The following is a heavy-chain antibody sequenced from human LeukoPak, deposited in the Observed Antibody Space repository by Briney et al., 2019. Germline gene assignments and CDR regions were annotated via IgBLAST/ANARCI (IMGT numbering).Heavy chain of an antibody. CDR1: GYSINSGYY. V-gene: IGHV4-38-2*02. Sequence: PSETLSLTCTVSGYSINSGYYWDWIRQPPGQGLEWIGSIYHSGSTYYNPSLKGRVTISVDTSMNQFSLKLSSVTAADTAVYYCTRQYSVSSTDYWGQGTLVTVSS. J-gene: IGHJ4*02. CDR2: IYHSGST. CDR3: TRQYSVSSTDY. D-gene: IGHD6-6*01.